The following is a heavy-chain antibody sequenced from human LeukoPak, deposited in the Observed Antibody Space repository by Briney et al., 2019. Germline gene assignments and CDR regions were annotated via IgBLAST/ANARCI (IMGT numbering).Heavy chain of an antibody. V-gene: IGHV3-30-3*01. D-gene: IGHD2-21*02. CDR2: ISYDGSNK. Sequence: PGGSLRLSCAASGFTFSSYAMHLVRQAPGKGLGWVALISYDGSNKYYADSVKGRFTISRDNFKNTLYLQMNSLRAEDTAVYYCASPRSPYCGGDCYSIDYWGQGTLVTVSS. CDR1: GFTFSSYA. J-gene: IGHJ4*02. CDR3: ASPRSPYCGGDCYSIDY.